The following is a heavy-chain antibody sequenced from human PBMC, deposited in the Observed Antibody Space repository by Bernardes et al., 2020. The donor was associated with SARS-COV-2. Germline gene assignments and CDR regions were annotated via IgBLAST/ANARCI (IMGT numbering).Heavy chain of an antibody. D-gene: IGHD6-19*01. J-gene: IGHJ4*02. V-gene: IGHV3-30*03. Sequence: GSLRLSCAASGFTFSSYGMHWVRQAPGKGLEWVAVISYDGSNKYYADSVKGRFTISRDNSKNTLYLQMNSLRAEDTAVYYCARIIAVAGTGDYWGQGTLVTVSS. CDR2: ISYDGSNK. CDR1: GFTFSSYG. CDR3: ARIIAVAGTGDY.